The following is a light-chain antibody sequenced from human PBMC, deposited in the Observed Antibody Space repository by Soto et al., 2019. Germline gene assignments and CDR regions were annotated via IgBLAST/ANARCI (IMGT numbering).Light chain of an antibody. CDR1: QSISSY. V-gene: IGKV3-11*01. CDR3: QQPTDWPPQWT. Sequence: EVVLTQSPDTVPLPPGDRATPPRSVVQSISSYLAWYQQKPGQAPRLLIYDASSRATGIPARFSGSGSGTDFTLTISSLEPEDFAVYYCQQPTDWPPQWTFGQGTKVDIK. J-gene: IGKJ1*01. CDR2: DAS.